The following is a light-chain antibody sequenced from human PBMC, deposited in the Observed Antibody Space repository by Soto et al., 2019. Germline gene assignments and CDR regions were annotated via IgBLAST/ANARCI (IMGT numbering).Light chain of an antibody. J-gene: IGKJ1*01. CDR2: SAS. Sequence: DIQMTQSPSSLSASVGDRVIMTCRASQTISTFLNWYQQKPGKAPTLLIYSASTLHSGVASRFSGSGSGTDFTLTINTLQPEDFATYYCQQTYSTPPTFGQGTRVEIQ. CDR1: QTISTF. V-gene: IGKV1-39*01. CDR3: QQTYSTPPT.